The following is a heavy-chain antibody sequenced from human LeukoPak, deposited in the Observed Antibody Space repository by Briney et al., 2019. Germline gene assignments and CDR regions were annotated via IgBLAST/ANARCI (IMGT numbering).Heavy chain of an antibody. CDR1: GFTFSSYS. Sequence: GGSLRLSCAASGFTFSSYSMNWVRQAPGKGLEWVSYISSSSTIYYADSVKGRFTISRDNAKNSLYLQMNSLRAEDTAVYYCARFYGDYPNYYYYMDVWGKGATVTVSS. V-gene: IGHV3-48*01. J-gene: IGHJ6*03. CDR2: ISSSSTI. D-gene: IGHD4-17*01. CDR3: ARFYGDYPNYYYYMDV.